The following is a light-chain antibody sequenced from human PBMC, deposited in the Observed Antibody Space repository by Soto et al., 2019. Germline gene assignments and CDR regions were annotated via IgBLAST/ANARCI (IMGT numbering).Light chain of an antibody. J-gene: IGKJ5*01. CDR1: QSVSSN. CDR2: DAS. Sequence: EIVMTQSPATLTVSPGEIATLSCSASQSVSSNLAWYQQKPGQAPRLLIYDASTRALDTPARFAGSGSGTEYTLTISRLEPEDFAVYYCQQYGSSPPINFGQGTRLEIK. CDR3: QQYGSSPPIN. V-gene: IGKV3-15*01.